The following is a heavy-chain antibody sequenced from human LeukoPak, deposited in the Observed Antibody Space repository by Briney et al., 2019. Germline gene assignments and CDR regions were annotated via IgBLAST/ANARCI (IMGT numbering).Heavy chain of an antibody. D-gene: IGHD6-13*01. Sequence: AGGSLRLSCAASGFTFSSYWMSWVRQAPGKGLEWVANIKQDGSEKYYVDSVKGRFTISRDNAKNSLYLQMNSLRAEDTAVYYCAREPQYSSSWYPYYYYYMDVWGKGTTVTVSS. CDR2: IKQDGSEK. V-gene: IGHV3-7*01. CDR3: AREPQYSSSWYPYYYYYMDV. CDR1: GFTFSSYW. J-gene: IGHJ6*03.